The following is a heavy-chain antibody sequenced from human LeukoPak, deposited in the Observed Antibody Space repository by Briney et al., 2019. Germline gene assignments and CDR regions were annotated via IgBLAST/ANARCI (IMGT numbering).Heavy chain of an antibody. CDR1: GFTFDDYA. Sequence: PGRSLRLSCAASGFTFDDYAMHWARQTPGKGLEWVSGISWNSVTIAYADSVKGRFTISRDNAKNSLYLQMNSLRTDDMALYYCARADSSDRAFDYWGQGTLVTVSS. CDR3: ARADSSDRAFDY. V-gene: IGHV3-9*03. J-gene: IGHJ4*02. CDR2: ISWNSVTI. D-gene: IGHD6-19*01.